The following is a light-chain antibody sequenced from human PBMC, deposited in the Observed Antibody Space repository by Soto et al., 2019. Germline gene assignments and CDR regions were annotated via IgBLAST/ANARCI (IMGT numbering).Light chain of an antibody. J-gene: IGLJ2*01. CDR1: SSNIGNNY. CDR2: ANN. V-gene: IGLV1-51*01. CDR3: GTWDSSLSAGV. Sequence: QSVLTQPPSVSAAPGQKVTISCSGSSSNIGNNYVSWYQQLPGTAPKLLIYANNKRPSGIPDRFSGSKSGTSATLGITGLQTGDEAHYYCGTWDSSLSAGVFGGGTKLTVL.